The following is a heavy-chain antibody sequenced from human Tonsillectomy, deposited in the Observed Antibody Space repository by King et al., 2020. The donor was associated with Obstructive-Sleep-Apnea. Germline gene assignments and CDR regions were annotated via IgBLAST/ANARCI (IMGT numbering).Heavy chain of an antibody. Sequence: VQLVESGAEVKKPGASVKVSCKASGYTFNGYYMHWVRQAPGQGLEWMGWINPNSGGTNFAQKFQGRVTMTSDTSNSTAYMELSRLRSDDTAVYYCAGDKSSASGKYYAMDVWGQGTTVTVSS. D-gene: IGHD3-10*01. V-gene: IGHV1-2*02. CDR1: GYTFNGYY. CDR3: AGDKSSASGKYYAMDV. J-gene: IGHJ6*02. CDR2: INPNSGGT.